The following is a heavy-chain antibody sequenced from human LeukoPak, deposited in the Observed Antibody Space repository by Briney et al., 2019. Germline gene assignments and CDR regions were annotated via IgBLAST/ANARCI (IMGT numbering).Heavy chain of an antibody. V-gene: IGHV4-39*01. J-gene: IGHJ5*02. CDR2: IYYSGST. Sequence: PSETLSLTCTVSGGSISSSSYYWGWIRQPPGKGLEWIGSIYYSGSTYYKPSLKSRVTISVDTSKNQFSLKLSSVTAADTAVYYCARHRITIFGVVIISGWFDPWGQGTLVTVSS. CDR3: ARHRITIFGVVIISGWFDP. CDR1: GGSISSSSYY. D-gene: IGHD3-3*01.